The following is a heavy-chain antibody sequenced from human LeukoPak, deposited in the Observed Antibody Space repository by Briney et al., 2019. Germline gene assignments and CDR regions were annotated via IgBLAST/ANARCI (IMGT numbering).Heavy chain of an antibody. CDR3: ARLGWGLDY. CDR1: GGSISSSSYY. CDR2: IYYSGST. J-gene: IGHJ4*02. V-gene: IGHV4-39*07. D-gene: IGHD7-27*01. Sequence: PSETLSLTCTVSGGSISSSSYYWGWIRQPPGKGLEWIGSIYYSGSTYYNPSLKSRVTISVDTSKNQFSLKLSSVTAADTAVYYCARLGWGLDYWGQGTLVTVSS.